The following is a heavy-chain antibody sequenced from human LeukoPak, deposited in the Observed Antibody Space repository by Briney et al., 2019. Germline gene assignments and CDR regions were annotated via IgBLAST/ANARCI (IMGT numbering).Heavy chain of an antibody. CDR3: AREGYCSGGSCYPGYNWFDP. J-gene: IGHJ5*02. V-gene: IGHV1-69*05. CDR1: GGTFSSYA. Sequence: GASVKVSCKASGGTFSSYAISWVRQAPGQGLEWMGGIIPIFGTANYAQKFQGRVTITTDESTSTAYMELGSLRSEDTAVYYCAREGYCSGGSCYPGYNWFDPWGQGTLVTVSS. CDR2: IIPIFGTA. D-gene: IGHD2-15*01.